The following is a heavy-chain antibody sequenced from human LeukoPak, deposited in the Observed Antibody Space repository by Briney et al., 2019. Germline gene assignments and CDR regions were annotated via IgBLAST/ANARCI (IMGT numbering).Heavy chain of an antibody. CDR2: INHSGST. CDR3: ARGYSSGWSYYYYMDV. V-gene: IGHV4-34*01. CDR1: GGSFSGYY. Sequence: PSETLSLTCAVYGGSFSGYYWSWIRQPPGKGLEWIGEINHSGSTNYNPSLKSRVIISVDTSKNQFSLKLSSVTAADTAVYYCARGYSSGWSYYYYMDVWGKGTTVTVSS. J-gene: IGHJ6*03. D-gene: IGHD6-19*01.